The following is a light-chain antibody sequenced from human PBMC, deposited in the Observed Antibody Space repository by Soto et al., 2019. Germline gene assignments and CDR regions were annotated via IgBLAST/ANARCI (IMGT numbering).Light chain of an antibody. Sequence: QSVLTQPASVSGSPGQSITISCTGTSSDVGGYNYVSWYQQHPGKAPKLMIYEVINRPSGVSDRLSGSKSGNTASLTISGLQAEDEADYYCSSYTSSSTWVFGGGTKVTVL. V-gene: IGLV2-14*01. CDR3: SSYTSSSTWV. CDR1: SSDVGGYNY. CDR2: EVI. J-gene: IGLJ3*02.